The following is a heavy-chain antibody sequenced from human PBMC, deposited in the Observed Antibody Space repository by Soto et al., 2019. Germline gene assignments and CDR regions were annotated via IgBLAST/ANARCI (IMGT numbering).Heavy chain of an antibody. CDR2: INPSGGST. Sequence: GASVKVSCKASGYTFTSYYMHWVRQAPGQGLEWMGIINPSGGSTSYAQKFQGRVTMTRDTSTSTVYMELSSLRSEDTAVYYCARERHSSGFPGYKTFDPWGQGTLVTVSS. V-gene: IGHV1-46*01. D-gene: IGHD6-19*01. CDR1: GYTFTSYY. J-gene: IGHJ5*02. CDR3: ARERHSSGFPGYKTFDP.